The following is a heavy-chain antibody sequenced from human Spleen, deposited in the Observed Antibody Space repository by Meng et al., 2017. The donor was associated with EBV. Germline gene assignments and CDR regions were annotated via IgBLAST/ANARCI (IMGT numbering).Heavy chain of an antibody. CDR1: GGSLSGYY. CDR2: INHGGGT. V-gene: IGHV4-34*01. CDR3: ASRGDGIFSNYDWFDL. Sequence: QVQLQQWGAGLLQPSEXLSLTCAVYGGSLSGYYWSWIRQPPGKGLEWIGEINHGGGTSYNPSLKSRVTMSLDTSMNHFSLKLTSVTAADTAVYYCASRGDGIFSNYDWFDLWGQGTLVNVSS. J-gene: IGHJ5*02. D-gene: IGHD4-11*01.